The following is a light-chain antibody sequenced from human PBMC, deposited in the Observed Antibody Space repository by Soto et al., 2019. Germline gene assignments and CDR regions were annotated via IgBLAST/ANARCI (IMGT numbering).Light chain of an antibody. Sequence: VLAPPPSRSGAPGPVITISCTGNNSDVGGNKYVSWYQHYPGKAPKLMICDVSNRPSGVSNRFSGSKSGNTASLTISGLQAEDEADYYCSAFTGTTYVFGTGTKVTVL. J-gene: IGLJ1*01. CDR3: SAFTGTTYV. V-gene: IGLV2-14*03. CDR2: DVS. CDR1: NSDVGGNKY.